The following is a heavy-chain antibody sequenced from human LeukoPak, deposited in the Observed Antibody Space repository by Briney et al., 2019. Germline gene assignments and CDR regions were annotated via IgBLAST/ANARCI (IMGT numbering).Heavy chain of an antibody. D-gene: IGHD3-10*01. CDR2: MYYSGGT. J-gene: IGHJ4*02. CDR3: AREASRAGTYYFDY. Sequence: SETLSLTCTVAGGSISSSSHYWGWIRQPPGKGLEWIGSMYYSGGTYHNPSLKSRVTISVDTSKNQFSLKLRSVTAADTAVYFCAREASRAGTYYFDYWGQGTLLTVSS. CDR1: GGSISSSSHY. V-gene: IGHV4-39*07.